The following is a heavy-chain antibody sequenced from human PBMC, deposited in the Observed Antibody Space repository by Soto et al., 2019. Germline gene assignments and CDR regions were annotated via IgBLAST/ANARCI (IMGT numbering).Heavy chain of an antibody. D-gene: IGHD3-3*01. CDR3: TTGWSSKDY. CDR2: IKSKADGGTT. CDR1: GFIFSNAW. V-gene: IGHV3-15*01. Sequence: RLSCAASGFIFSNAWMSWVRQAPGKGLEWVGRIKSKADGGTTNYAAPVKGRFNISRDGSKNTLYLQMNGLKTEDPAVYYCTTGWSSKDYWGQGTLVTVSS. J-gene: IGHJ4*02.